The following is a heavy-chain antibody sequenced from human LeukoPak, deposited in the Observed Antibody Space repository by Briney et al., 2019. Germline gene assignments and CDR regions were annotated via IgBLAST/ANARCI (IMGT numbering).Heavy chain of an antibody. J-gene: IGHJ5*02. D-gene: IGHD3-3*01. CDR2: ISSSGSTI. V-gene: IGHV3-11*04. Sequence: GGSLRLSCAASGFTFSDYYMSWIRQAPGKGLEWVSYISSSGSTIYYADSVKGRFTISRDNAKNSLYLQMNSLRAEDTAVYYCARQPYYDFWSGWQNWFDPWGQGTLVTVSS. CDR1: GFTFSDYY. CDR3: ARQPYYDFWSGWQNWFDP.